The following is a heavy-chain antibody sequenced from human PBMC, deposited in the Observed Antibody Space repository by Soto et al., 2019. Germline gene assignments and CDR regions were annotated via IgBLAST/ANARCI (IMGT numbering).Heavy chain of an antibody. V-gene: IGHV4-34*01. CDR1: GKSLSGYY. J-gene: IGHJ4*02. CDR2: INHSGNT. D-gene: IGHD1-26*01. CDR3: ARHHVRGRTIAGAAEF. Sequence: QVQLQQWGAGLLKPSETLSLTCAVYGKSLSGYYWSWIRQPPGKALEWIGEINHSGNTTYNPSLKSRVTISVDTYKNQLFLNLSSVTAADTAMYFCARHHVRGRTIAGAAEFWGQGTLVTVSS.